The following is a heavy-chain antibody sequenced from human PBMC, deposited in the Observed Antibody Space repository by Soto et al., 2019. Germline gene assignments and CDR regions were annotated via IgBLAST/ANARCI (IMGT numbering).Heavy chain of an antibody. V-gene: IGHV3-23*01. J-gene: IGHJ4*02. CDR1: GFTLSRYV. CDR2: FSCSGGST. Sequence: GGSLRLSCAASGFTLSRYVMSWVRLAPWKGLEWVSAFSCSGGSTFYADSVKGRFTIYRDNSKNTLYLQMNSLRAEDTAVYYCANVPNKWLLESIYWGQGTLVTVSS. D-gene: IGHD3-22*01. CDR3: ANVPNKWLLESIY.